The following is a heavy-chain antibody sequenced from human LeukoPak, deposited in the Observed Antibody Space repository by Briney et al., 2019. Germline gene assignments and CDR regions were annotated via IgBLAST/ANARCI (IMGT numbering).Heavy chain of an antibody. CDR2: LSDTGGST. D-gene: IGHD3/OR15-3a*01. CDR3: AKRGVVIRVFLVGFHKEAYYFES. Sequence: GGSLRLSCAASGFTFSSYWMSWVRQAPGKGLEWVAGLSDTGGSTNYADSVKGRFTISRDNPKNTLYLQMNSLRAEDTAVYFCAKRGVVIRVFLVGFHKEAYYFESWGQGVLVTVSS. J-gene: IGHJ4*02. V-gene: IGHV3-23*01. CDR1: GFTFSSYW.